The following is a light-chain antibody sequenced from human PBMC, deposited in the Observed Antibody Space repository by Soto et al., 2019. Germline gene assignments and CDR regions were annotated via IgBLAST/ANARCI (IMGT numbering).Light chain of an antibody. J-gene: IGKJ3*01. CDR2: AAS. CDR1: QSISSSY. V-gene: IGKV3D-20*02. Sequence: EIVLTQSPGTLSLSPGEGGTLSCRASQSISSSYLAWYQQKPGQSPRLLIYAASSRATGIPDRFSGSGSGTDFTLTISRLEPEDFAVYYCQQRSNWPFTFGPGTTVDFK. CDR3: QQRSNWPFT.